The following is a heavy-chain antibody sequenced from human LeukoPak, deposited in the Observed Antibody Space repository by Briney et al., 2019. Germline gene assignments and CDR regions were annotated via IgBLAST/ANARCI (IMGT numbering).Heavy chain of an antibody. Sequence: ASVKVSCKASGYTFTGYYIHWVRQPPGQGLEWMGWINPISGGTNYAEKFQGRVTTTRDTSINTAYMEVTRLTSNDTAVYYCAREDGSFDYWGQGTLVIVSA. CDR3: AREDGSFDY. CDR1: GYTFTGYY. V-gene: IGHV1-2*02. D-gene: IGHD5-24*01. J-gene: IGHJ4*02. CDR2: INPISGGT.